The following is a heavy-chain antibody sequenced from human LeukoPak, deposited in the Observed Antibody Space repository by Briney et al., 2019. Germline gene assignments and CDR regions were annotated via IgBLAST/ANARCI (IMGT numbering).Heavy chain of an antibody. CDR3: ARGSYYGSGSHYNEYYFDC. Sequence: QPGRSLRLSCEASGFTFSTYSMHWVRQAPGKGLEWVAAVYDETNQNYAASVKGRFTISRGNSKNTLYLQMNGLRAEDTALYYCARGSYYGSGSHYNEYYFDCWGQGTLVTVSS. CDR1: GFTFSTYS. CDR2: VYDETNQ. V-gene: IGHV3-30*04. J-gene: IGHJ4*02. D-gene: IGHD3-10*01.